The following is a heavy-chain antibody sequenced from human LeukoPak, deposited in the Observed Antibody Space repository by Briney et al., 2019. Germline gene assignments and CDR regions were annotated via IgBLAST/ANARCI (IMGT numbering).Heavy chain of an antibody. J-gene: IGHJ4*02. CDR3: AKPAHHSGWVY. CDR1: GFTFSSYS. Sequence: GGSLRLSCAASGFTFSSYSMNWVRQAPGKGLEWVAVISYDGSNKYYKDSVKGRFTISRDNSKNTLYLQMDSLRAEDTAVYYCAKPAHHSGWVYWGQGTLVTVSS. V-gene: IGHV3-30*18. CDR2: ISYDGSNK. D-gene: IGHD1-26*01.